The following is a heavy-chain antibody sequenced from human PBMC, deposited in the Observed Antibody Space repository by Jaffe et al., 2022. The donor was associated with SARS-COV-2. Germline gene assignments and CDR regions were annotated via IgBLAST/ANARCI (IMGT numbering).Heavy chain of an antibody. Sequence: EVQLVESGGGLVKPGGSLRLSCAASGFTFSSYSMNWVRQAPGKGLEWVSSISSSSSYIYYADSVKGRFTISRDNAKNSLYLQMNSLRAEDTAVYYCARLQGGGPAGTGYYYYYGMDVWGQGTTVTVSS. CDR1: GFTFSSYS. D-gene: IGHD6-19*01. V-gene: IGHV3-21*01. J-gene: IGHJ6*02. CDR3: ARLQGGGPAGTGYYYYYGMDV. CDR2: ISSSSSYI.